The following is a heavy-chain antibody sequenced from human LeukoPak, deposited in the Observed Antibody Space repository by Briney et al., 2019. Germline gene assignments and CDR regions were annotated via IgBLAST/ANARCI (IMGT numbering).Heavy chain of an antibody. J-gene: IGHJ4*02. V-gene: IGHV3-74*01. CDR3: ARACTINTCYAY. CDR2: ISGDGSST. CDR1: GFTFTSCW. Sequence: GGPLRPSCSASGFTFTSCWMHWVRQVPGKGLVWVSRISGDGSSTTYADSVKGRFTISRDNAKNTLFLQMNSLRAEDTAVYYCARACTINTCYAYWGQGTLVTVSS. D-gene: IGHD2-2*01.